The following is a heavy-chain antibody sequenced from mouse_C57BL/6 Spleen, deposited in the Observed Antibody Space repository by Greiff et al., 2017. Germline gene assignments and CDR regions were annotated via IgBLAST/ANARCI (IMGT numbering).Heavy chain of an antibody. CDR1: GYTFTSYW. D-gene: IGHD2-1*01. J-gene: IGHJ3*01. CDR2: IYPGSGST. Sequence: QVQLQQPGAELVKPGASVKMSCKASGYTFTSYWITWVKQRPGQGLEWIGDIYPGSGSTNYNEKFKSKATLTVDTSSSTAYMQLSSLTSEDSAVYYCARPSYGNYVGFAYWGQGTLVTVSA. V-gene: IGHV1-55*01. CDR3: ARPSYGNYVGFAY.